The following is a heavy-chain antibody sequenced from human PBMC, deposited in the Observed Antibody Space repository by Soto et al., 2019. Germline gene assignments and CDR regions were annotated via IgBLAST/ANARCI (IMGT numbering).Heavy chain of an antibody. J-gene: IGHJ4*02. CDR1: GYTFTSYG. CDR3: ARGDESSSWYSYSDY. CDR2: ISPYNGNT. Sequence: QVQLVQSGAEVKKPGASVKVSCKSSGYTFTSYGISWVRQAPGQGLEWMGWISPYNGNTNYAQKLQGGFTMTTDTSTSTAYTELRGLTSDDTAVYYCARGDESSSWYSYSDYWGQGTLVTVSS. D-gene: IGHD6-13*01. V-gene: IGHV1-18*01.